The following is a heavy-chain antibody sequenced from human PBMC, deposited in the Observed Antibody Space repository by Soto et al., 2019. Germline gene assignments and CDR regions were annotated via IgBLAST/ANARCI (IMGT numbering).Heavy chain of an antibody. CDR2: ISAYNGNT. CDR3: ARGVTNVVVPAAIVDWFDP. Sequence: ASVKVSCKASGYTFTSYGISWVRQAPGQGLEWMGWISAYNGNTNYAQKLQGRVTMTTDTSTSTAYMELRSLRSDDTAVYYCARGVTNVVVPAAIVDWFDPWGQGTLVTVSS. CDR1: GYTFTSYG. D-gene: IGHD2-2*01. V-gene: IGHV1-18*01. J-gene: IGHJ5*02.